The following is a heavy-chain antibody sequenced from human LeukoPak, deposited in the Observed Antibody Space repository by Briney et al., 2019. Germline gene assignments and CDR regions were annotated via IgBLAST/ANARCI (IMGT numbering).Heavy chain of an antibody. Sequence: GGSLRLSCAASGFTFSDYYMSWIRQAPGKGLEWVSYISSSGSTIYYADSVKGRFTISRDNAKNSLYLQMNSLRAEDTAVYYCAGENYDFWSGYSAYYFDYWGQGTLVTVSS. CDR1: GFTFSDYY. CDR2: ISSSGSTI. CDR3: AGENYDFWSGYSAYYFDY. V-gene: IGHV3-11*01. D-gene: IGHD3-3*01. J-gene: IGHJ4*02.